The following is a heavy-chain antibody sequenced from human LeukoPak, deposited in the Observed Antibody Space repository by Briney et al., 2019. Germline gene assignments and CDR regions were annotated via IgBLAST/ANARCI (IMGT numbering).Heavy chain of an antibody. D-gene: IGHD2/OR15-2a*01. CDR1: GGSISNYY. Sequence: SETLSLTCTVSGGSISNYYWSWIRQPPGKGLEWIGYIYYSGSTNYNPSLKSRLTISVDTSKNQFSPKLSSVTAADTAVYYCARAFRARYFDLWGRGTLVTVSS. CDR3: ARAFRARYFDL. J-gene: IGHJ2*01. V-gene: IGHV4-59*08. CDR2: IYYSGST.